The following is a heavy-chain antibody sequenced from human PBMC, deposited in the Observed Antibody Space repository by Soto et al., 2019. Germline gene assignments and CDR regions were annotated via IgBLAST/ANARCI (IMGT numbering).Heavy chain of an antibody. V-gene: IGHV4-59*01. J-gene: IGHJ5*02. CDR2: IYYSGST. CDR1: GDSISSSY. CDR3: ARGYDWFDL. Sequence: SEALSLSCSVSGDSISSSYWGWIRQPPGKGLEWIGYIYYSGSTNYNPSLKSRVTISLDTSKNQFSLKVSSVTAADTSVYYCARGYDWFDLWAQGTLVTVSS. D-gene: IGHD5-12*01.